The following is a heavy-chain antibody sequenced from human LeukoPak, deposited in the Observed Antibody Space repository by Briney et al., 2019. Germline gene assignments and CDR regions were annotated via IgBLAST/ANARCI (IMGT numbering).Heavy chain of an antibody. Sequence: GGSLRLSCAASGFTFSSYSMSWVRQAPGKGLEWVSAISGSGGSTYYADSVKGRFTISRDNSKNTLYLQMNSLRAEDTAVYYCAKASQDSYGFRSYWYFDLWGRGTLVTVSS. CDR2: ISGSGGST. D-gene: IGHD5-18*01. V-gene: IGHV3-23*01. CDR3: AKASQDSYGFRSYWYFDL. CDR1: GFTFSSYS. J-gene: IGHJ2*01.